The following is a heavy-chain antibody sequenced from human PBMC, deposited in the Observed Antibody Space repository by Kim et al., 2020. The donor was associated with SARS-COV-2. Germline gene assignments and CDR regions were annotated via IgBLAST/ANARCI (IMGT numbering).Heavy chain of an antibody. CDR2: INTDTGNP. D-gene: IGHD2-15*01. CDR1: GYTFTSYA. CDR3: ARAGTGYCSSGSCSFDY. Sequence: ASVKVSCKASGYTFTSYALIWVRQAPGQGLEWMGWINTDTGNPTYAQGFTGRFVFSLDTSISTAYVQISSLKAEDTAVYYCARAGTGYCSSGSCSFDYWGPGTLVTVSS. J-gene: IGHJ4*02. V-gene: IGHV7-4-1*02.